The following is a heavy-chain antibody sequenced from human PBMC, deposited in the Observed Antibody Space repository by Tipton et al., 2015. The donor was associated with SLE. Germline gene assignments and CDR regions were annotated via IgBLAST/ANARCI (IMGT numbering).Heavy chain of an antibody. V-gene: IGHV4-34*01. J-gene: IGHJ4*02. CDR3: ARISGSSSNFDY. CDR1: GGSFSGYY. Sequence: TLSLTCAVYGGSFSGYYWSWIRQPPGKGLEWIGEINHSGSTNYNPSLKSRVTISVDTSKNQFSLKLGSVTAADTAVYYCARISGSSSNFDYWGQGTLVTVSS. CDR2: INHSGST. D-gene: IGHD6-6*01.